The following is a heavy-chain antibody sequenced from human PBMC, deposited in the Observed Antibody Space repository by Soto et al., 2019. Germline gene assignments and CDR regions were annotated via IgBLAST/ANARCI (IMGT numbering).Heavy chain of an antibody. CDR2: ISSNGVGT. J-gene: IGHJ6*03. CDR3: ARREQSDYYYMDV. V-gene: IGHV3-64*01. Sequence: EVQLVESGGGLVQPGGSLRLSCAASGSTFSNYAMDWVRQAPGKVLEYVSGISSNGVGTYYANSVKDRFTISRDNSKNTLYLQMGSLKAEDMAVYYCARREQSDYYYMDVWGKGTSVTVPS. CDR1: GSTFSNYA. D-gene: IGHD6-19*01.